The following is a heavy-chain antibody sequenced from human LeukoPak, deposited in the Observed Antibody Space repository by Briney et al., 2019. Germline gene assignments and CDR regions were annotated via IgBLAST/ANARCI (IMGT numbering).Heavy chain of an antibody. J-gene: IGHJ4*02. Sequence: GGSLRLSCTASGFPFIEYSMNWVRQAPGKGLEWVAVISYDGSNKYYADSVKGRFTISRDNSKNTLYLQMNSLRAEDTAVYYCAKPQYSGSYYGAFDYWGQGTLVTVSS. CDR2: ISYDGSNK. V-gene: IGHV3-30*18. CDR1: GFPFIEYS. CDR3: AKPQYSGSYYGAFDY. D-gene: IGHD1-26*01.